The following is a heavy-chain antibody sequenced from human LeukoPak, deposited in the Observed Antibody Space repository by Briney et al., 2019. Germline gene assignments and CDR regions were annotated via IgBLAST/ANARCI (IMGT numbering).Heavy chain of an antibody. CDR1: GFTFTSYG. CDR3: AKLGTGDGSYC. CDR2: IGISGVNT. V-gene: IGHV3-23*01. J-gene: IGHJ4*02. D-gene: IGHD1-26*01. Sequence: GGSLRLSCAASGFTFTSYGMSWVRQAPGKGLEWVSSIGISGVNTYYADSVKGRFTISRDNSKNTLYLQMNSLRAEDTAIYYCAKLGTGDGSYCWGQGTLVTVSS.